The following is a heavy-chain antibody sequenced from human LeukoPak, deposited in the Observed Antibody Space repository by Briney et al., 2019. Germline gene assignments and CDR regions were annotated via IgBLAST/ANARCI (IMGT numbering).Heavy chain of an antibody. Sequence: ASVKVSCKASGYTFTGYYMHWVRQAPGQGLEWMGWINPNSGGTNYAQKLQGRVTMTRDTSISTAYMELSRLRSDDTAVYYCARISNVVAGTQDDYWGQGTLVTVSS. CDR2: INPNSGGT. CDR1: GYTFTGYY. J-gene: IGHJ4*02. D-gene: IGHD6-19*01. CDR3: ARISNVVAGTQDDY. V-gene: IGHV1-2*02.